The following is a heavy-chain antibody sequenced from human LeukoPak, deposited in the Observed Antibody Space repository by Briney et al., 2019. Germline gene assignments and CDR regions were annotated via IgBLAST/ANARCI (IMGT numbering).Heavy chain of an antibody. Sequence: GRSLRLSCAASGFTFSSYPMRWVHQAPGKGLEWVSVISGSGGSTYYVDSVKGRFTISRDNSRNTLYLHMNSLRAEDTAVYSCAGRQIKDITVTASYWYFDLWGRGTQVTVSS. J-gene: IGHJ2*01. V-gene: IGHV3-23*01. CDR1: GFTFSSYP. CDR3: AGRQIKDITVTASYWYFDL. CDR2: ISGSGGST. D-gene: IGHD2-21*02.